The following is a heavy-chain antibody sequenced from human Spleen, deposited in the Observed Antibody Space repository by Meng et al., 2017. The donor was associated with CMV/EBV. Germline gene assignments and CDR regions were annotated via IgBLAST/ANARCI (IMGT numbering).Heavy chain of an antibody. J-gene: IGHJ3*02. CDR1: KHTFTTHV. CDR2: IIPIFGTA. Sequence: SVKVSCKASKHTFTTHVVHWVRQATGQGLEWMGGIIPIFGTANYAQKFQGRVTITTDESTSTAYMELSSLRSEDTAVYYCAREANGHAFDIWGQGTMVTVSS. V-gene: IGHV1-69*05. CDR3: AREANGHAFDI.